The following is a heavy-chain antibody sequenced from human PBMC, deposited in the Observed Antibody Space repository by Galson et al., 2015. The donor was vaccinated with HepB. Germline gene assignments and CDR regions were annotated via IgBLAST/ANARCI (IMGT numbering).Heavy chain of an antibody. V-gene: IGHV3-23*01. Sequence: SLRLSCAASGFTFSSYAMSWVRQAPGKGLEWVSAISGSGGSTYYADSVKGRFTISRNNSKNTLYLQMNSLRAEDTAVYYCAKAAGYSSSWALDYWGQGTLVTVSS. CDR2: ISGSGGST. D-gene: IGHD6-13*01. CDR1: GFTFSSYA. J-gene: IGHJ4*02. CDR3: AKAAGYSSSWALDY.